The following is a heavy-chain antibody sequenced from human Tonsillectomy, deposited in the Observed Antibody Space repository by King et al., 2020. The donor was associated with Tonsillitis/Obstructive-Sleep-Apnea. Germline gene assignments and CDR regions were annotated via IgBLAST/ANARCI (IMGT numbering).Heavy chain of an antibody. Sequence: VQLVESGGGLVQPGGSLRLSCAASGFTFSSYSMNWVRQAPGKGLEWVSYISSSSSTIYYADSVKGRFTISRDNAKNSLYLQMNSLRDEDTAVYYCAREVTVTGSNWFDPWGQGTLVTVSS. J-gene: IGHJ5*02. CDR3: AREVTVTGSNWFDP. D-gene: IGHD4-17*01. V-gene: IGHV3-48*02. CDR1: GFTFSSYS. CDR2: ISSSSSTI.